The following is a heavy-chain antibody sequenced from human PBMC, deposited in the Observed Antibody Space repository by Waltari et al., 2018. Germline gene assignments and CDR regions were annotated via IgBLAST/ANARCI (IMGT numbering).Heavy chain of an antibody. CDR2: IIPIFGTA. Sequence: QVQLVQSGAEVKKPGSSVKVSCKASGGTFSSYAISWVRQAPGQGLEWMGGIIPIFGTANYAQKFQGRVTSTADESTSTAYMELSSLRSEDTAVYYCARGSEVLTGRFNWFDPWGQGTVVTVSS. D-gene: IGHD3-9*01. J-gene: IGHJ5*02. CDR1: GGTFSSYA. CDR3: ARGSEVLTGRFNWFDP. V-gene: IGHV1-69*13.